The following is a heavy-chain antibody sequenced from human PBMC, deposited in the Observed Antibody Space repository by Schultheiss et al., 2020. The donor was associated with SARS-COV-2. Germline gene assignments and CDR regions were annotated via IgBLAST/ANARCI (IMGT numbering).Heavy chain of an antibody. D-gene: IGHD3-3*01. CDR3: ASLGITIFGVVSEGEGMDV. V-gene: IGHV4-4*02. J-gene: IGHJ6*02. CDR1: GGSISSSNW. Sequence: SETLSLTCAVSGGSISSSNWWSWVRQPPGKGLEWIGEIYHSGSTNYNPSLKSRVTISVDTSKNQFSLKLSSVTAADTAVYYCASLGITIFGVVSEGEGMDVWGQGTTVTVSS. CDR2: IYHSGST.